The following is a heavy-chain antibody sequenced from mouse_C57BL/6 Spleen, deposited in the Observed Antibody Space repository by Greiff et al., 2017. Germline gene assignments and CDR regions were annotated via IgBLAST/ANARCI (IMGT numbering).Heavy chain of an antibody. V-gene: IGHV1-69*01. J-gene: IGHJ4*01. Sequence: VKLQQPGAELVMPGASVKLSCKASGYTFTSYWMNWVKQRPGQGLEWIGEFDPSDSYTNYNQKFKGKSTLTVDKSSSPAYMQLSSLTSEDSAVYYCAREGGLTDYARDYWGQGTSVTVSS. CDR3: AREGGLTDYARDY. D-gene: IGHD4-1*01. CDR1: GYTFTSYW. CDR2: FDPSDSYT.